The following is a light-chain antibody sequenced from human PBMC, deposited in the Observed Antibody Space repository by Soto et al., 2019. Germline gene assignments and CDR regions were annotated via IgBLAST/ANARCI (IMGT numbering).Light chain of an antibody. CDR3: QQRSNWPPVT. CDR2: DAS. V-gene: IGKV3-11*01. Sequence: EIVLTQSPATLSLSPGERATLSCRASQSVSSYLAWYPQKPGQAPRLLIYDASNTATGIPASFSGSGSGTDFTLTISSLVPEDFAVYYCQQRSNWPPVTFGGGTKVEIK. CDR1: QSVSSY. J-gene: IGKJ4*01.